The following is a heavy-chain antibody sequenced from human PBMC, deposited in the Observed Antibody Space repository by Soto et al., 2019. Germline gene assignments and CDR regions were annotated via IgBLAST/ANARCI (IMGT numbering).Heavy chain of an antibody. CDR1: GYTFTSYY. CDR2: INPSGGST. CDR3: ARGQQWPDAFDF. J-gene: IGHJ3*01. V-gene: IGHV1-46*01. D-gene: IGHD6-19*01. Sequence: ASVKVSCKASGYTFTSYYMHWVRQAPGQGLEWMGIINPSGGSTNYAQKLQGRVTMTTDTSTSTAYMELRSLRSDDTAVYYCARGQQWPDAFDFWGQGTMVTVSS.